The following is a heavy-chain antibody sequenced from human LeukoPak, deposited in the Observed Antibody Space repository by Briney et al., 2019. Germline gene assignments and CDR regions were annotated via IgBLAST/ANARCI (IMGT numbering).Heavy chain of an antibody. J-gene: IGHJ5*02. CDR3: AATDSNWFVP. Sequence: ASVKVSCKASGYTFTSYGISGVRQAPGQGLEWMGLIIAYNGNANYAQKLQGRVTMTTDSSTSTAYRELRSLRSDDKAVYYCAATDSNWFVPSGQGTLVTVSS. V-gene: IGHV1-18*01. D-gene: IGHD1-1*01. CDR1: GYTFTSYG. CDR2: IIAYNGNA.